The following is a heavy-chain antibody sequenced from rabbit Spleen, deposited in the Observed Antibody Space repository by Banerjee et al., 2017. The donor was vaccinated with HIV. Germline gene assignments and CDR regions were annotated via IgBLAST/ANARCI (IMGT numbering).Heavy chain of an antibody. V-gene: IGHV1S40*01. J-gene: IGHJ6*01. Sequence: QSLEESGGDLVKPGASLTLTCTASGVSFSISSYMCWVRQAPGKGLEWIACIDAGSSGFTYFATWAKGRFTISKTSSTTVTLEMTSLTAADTATYFCARPGNTYLQGVDFWGPGTLVTVS. CDR2: IDAGSSGFT. CDR3: ARPGNTYLQGVDF. CDR1: GVSFSISSY. D-gene: IGHD1-1*01.